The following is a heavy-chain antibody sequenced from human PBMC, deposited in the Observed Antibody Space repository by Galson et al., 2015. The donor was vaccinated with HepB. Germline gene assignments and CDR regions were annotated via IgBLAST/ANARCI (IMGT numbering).Heavy chain of an antibody. CDR3: ARGGDDSSGYYEDY. CDR2: ISSSSSYI. D-gene: IGHD3-22*01. Sequence: SLRLSCAASGFTFSSYSMNWVRQAPGKGLEWVSSISSSSSYIYYADSVKGRFTISRDNAKNSLYLQMNSLRAEDTAVYYCARGGDDSSGYYEDYWGQGTLVTVSS. J-gene: IGHJ4*02. V-gene: IGHV3-21*01. CDR1: GFTFSSYS.